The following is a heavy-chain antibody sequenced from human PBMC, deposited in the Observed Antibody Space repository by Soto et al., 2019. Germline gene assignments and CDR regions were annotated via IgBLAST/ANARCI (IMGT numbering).Heavy chain of an antibody. J-gene: IGHJ6*02. V-gene: IGHV1-69*06. Sequence: QVQLVQSGAAVKNPGSSVKVSCKASGGTFSSYAISWVRQAPGQGLEWMGGIISIFGTANYAQKFQGRVKITADKFTSTAYMELSSLRSEDTAVYYCAREEGIAAGGYGMDVWGQGSTVTVSS. CDR2: IISIFGTA. D-gene: IGHD6-13*01. CDR3: AREEGIAAGGYGMDV. CDR1: GGTFSSYA.